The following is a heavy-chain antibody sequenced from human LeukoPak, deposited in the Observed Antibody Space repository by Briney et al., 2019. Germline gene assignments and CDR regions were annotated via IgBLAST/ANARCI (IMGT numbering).Heavy chain of an antibody. D-gene: IGHD3-10*01. J-gene: IGHJ3*02. CDR1: GFTFSSYA. CDR3: AKDRGGSGSYYYSAFDI. CDR2: ISGMGGST. V-gene: IGHV3-23*01. Sequence: GGSLRLSWAASGFTFSSYAMSWARQAPGEGMEWVSVISGMGGSTYYADSVKGRFTLSRDNSKNTLYLQMNSLRVDDTAIYYCAKDRGGSGSYYYSAFDIWGQGTMVTVSS.